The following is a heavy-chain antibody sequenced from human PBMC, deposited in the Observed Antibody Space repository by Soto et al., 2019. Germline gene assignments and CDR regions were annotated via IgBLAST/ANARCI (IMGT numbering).Heavy chain of an antibody. V-gene: IGHV1-46*01. CDR3: ARDLAREKDY. CDR1: GYTFTKYY. Sequence: ASVKVSCKASGYTFTKYYIHWVRQAPGQGLEWMGVINPGGGTTTYAQNFQGRVTMTGDTSTSTVYMELRSLRSEDTAVYFCARDLAREKDYWGQGTLVTSPQ. CDR2: INPGGGTT. J-gene: IGHJ4*02. D-gene: IGHD1-26*01.